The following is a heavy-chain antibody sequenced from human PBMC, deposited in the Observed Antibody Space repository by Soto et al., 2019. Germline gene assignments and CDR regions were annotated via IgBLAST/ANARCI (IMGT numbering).Heavy chain of an antibody. J-gene: IGHJ5*02. CDR1: GFTFSEYS. Sequence: PGGSLRLSCSASGFTFSEYSMHWVRQAPGKGLQYVSTISSDGDITYYADSVKGRFTISRDNSKNTLYLQMNSLRPEDTDVYYCVKVSXFYDILTGYYSTNFFDPWGQGTLVTISS. D-gene: IGHD3-9*01. CDR2: ISSDGDIT. V-gene: IGHV3-64D*06. CDR3: VKVSXFYDILTGYYSTNFFDP.